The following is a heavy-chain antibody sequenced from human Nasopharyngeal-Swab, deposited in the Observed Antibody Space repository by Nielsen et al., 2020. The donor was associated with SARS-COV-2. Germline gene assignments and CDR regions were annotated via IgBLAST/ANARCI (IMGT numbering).Heavy chain of an antibody. D-gene: IGHD6-13*01. CDR2: IYHSGST. CDR3: ARVRPEAAAENFDY. J-gene: IGHJ4*02. Sequence: RQAPGKGLEWIGEIYHSGSTNYNPSLKSRVTISVDTSKNQFSLKLSSVTAADTAVYYCARVRPEAAAENFDYWGQGTLVTVSS. V-gene: IGHV4-34*01.